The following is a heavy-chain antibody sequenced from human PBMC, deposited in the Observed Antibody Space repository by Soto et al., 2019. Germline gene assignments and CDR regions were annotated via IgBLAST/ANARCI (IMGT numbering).Heavy chain of an antibody. CDR1: GGSISSGGYY. CDR2: IYYSGST. CDR3: AREGAIVGALGDWFDP. Sequence: KPSETLSLTCTVSGGSISSGGYYWSWIRHPPGKGLEWIGYIYYSGSTYYNPSLKSRVTISVDTSKNQFSLKLSSVTAADTAVYYCAREGAIVGALGDWFDPWGQGTLVTVSS. V-gene: IGHV4-30-4*01. J-gene: IGHJ5*02. D-gene: IGHD1-26*01.